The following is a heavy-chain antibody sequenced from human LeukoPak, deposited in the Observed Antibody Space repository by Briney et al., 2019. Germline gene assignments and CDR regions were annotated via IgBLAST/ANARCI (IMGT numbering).Heavy chain of an antibody. J-gene: IGHJ4*02. CDR3: ARSRGDGYNSFFGY. V-gene: IGHV4-61*02. D-gene: IGHD5-24*01. CDR2: IYTSGST. Sequence: SETLSLTCTVSGGSISSGSYYWSWIRQPAGKGLEWIGRIYTSGSTNYNPSLKSRVTMSVDTSKNQFSLKLSSVTAADTAVYYCARSRGDGYNSFFGYWGQGTLVTVSS. CDR1: GGSISSGSYY.